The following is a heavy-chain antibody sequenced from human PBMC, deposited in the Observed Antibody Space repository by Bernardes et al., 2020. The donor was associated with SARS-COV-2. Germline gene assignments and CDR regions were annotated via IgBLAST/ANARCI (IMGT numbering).Heavy chain of an antibody. D-gene: IGHD5-12*01. CDR1: DYTFSSYG. CDR2: ISGYNGYT. J-gene: IGHJ4*02. CDR3: ARDRGAWLQLHYFDY. Sequence: ASVKVSCKASDYTFSSYGISWVRQAPGQGLEWMGWISGYNGYTVSAQKFQGRVTMTTDTSTNTAYMELRSLRDDDTAVYYCARDRGAWLQLHYFDYWGQGTLVTVSS. V-gene: IGHV1-18*04.